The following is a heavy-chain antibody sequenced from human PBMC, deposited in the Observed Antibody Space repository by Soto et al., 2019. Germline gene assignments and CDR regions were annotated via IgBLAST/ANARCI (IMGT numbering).Heavy chain of an antibody. D-gene: IGHD5-12*01. CDR3: AKDIVAAGGYETFDF. Sequence: EVQLSQSGGGLVQPGGSLRLSCAASGFTFSNFAMRWVRQAPGKGLEWVSDISGSGGSTYYAESVKGRFTISRDNSKNTLVLPMNRLRVEDTAVYYFAKDIVAAGGYETFDFWGQGNMVSVSS. V-gene: IGHV3-23*01. CDR2: ISGSGGST. J-gene: IGHJ4*02. CDR1: GFTFSNFA.